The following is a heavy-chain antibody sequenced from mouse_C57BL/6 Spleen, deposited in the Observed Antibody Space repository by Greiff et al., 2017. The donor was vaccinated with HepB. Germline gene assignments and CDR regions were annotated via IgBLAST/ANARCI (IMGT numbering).Heavy chain of an antibody. CDR2: IWSDGST. D-gene: IGHD1-1*01. V-gene: IGHV2-6-1*01. CDR3: ARQCDYGRGRHYYPMHH. CDR1: GFSLTSYG. J-gene: IGHJ4*01. Sequence: QVQLQESGPCRVAPPQRLSDPSTVPGFSLTSYGVHGVRQPPGKGLEWLVVIWSDGSTTYNSALKSRLSISKDNSKSQVFLKMNSLQTDDTAMDYCARQCDYGRGRHYYPMHHWAEGTPVIDSS.